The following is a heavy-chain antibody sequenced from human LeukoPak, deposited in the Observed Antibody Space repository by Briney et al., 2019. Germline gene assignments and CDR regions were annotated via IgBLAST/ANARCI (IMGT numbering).Heavy chain of an antibody. CDR1: GFTFSSYA. D-gene: IGHD4-17*01. Sequence: VQPGRSLRLSCAASGFTFSSYAMSWVRQAPGKGLEWVSAISGSGGSTYYADSVKGRFTISRDNSKNTLYLQMNSLRAEDTAVYYCANLHYGDYVAGGPSPYYFDYWGQGTLVTVSS. CDR3: ANLHYGDYVAGGPSPYYFDY. CDR2: ISGSGGST. J-gene: IGHJ4*02. V-gene: IGHV3-23*01.